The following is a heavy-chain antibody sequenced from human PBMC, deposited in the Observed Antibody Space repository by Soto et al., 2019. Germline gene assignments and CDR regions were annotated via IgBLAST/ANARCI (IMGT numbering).Heavy chain of an antibody. CDR3: ARGGYYDILTGPVGY. V-gene: IGHV3-30-3*01. CDR2: ISYDGSNK. D-gene: IGHD3-9*01. J-gene: IGHJ4*02. Sequence: PGGSLRLSCAASGFTFSSYAVHWVRKAPGKGLEWVAVISYDGSNKYYADSVKGRFTISRDNSKNTLYLQMNSLRAEDTAVYYCARGGYYDILTGPVGYWGQGTLVTVSS. CDR1: GFTFSSYA.